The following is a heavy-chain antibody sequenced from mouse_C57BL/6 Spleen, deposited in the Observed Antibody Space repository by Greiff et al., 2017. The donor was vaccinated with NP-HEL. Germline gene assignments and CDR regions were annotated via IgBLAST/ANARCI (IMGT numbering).Heavy chain of an antibody. CDR3: ARAAAQATSDY. CDR1: GYTFTSYW. CDR2: IDPSDSYT. J-gene: IGHJ2*01. V-gene: IGHV1-50*01. D-gene: IGHD3-2*02. Sequence: QVQLQQSGAELVKPGASVKLSCKASGYTFTSYWMQWVKQRPGQGLEWIGEIDPSDSYTNYNQKFKGKATLTVDTSSSTAYMQLSSLTSEDSAVYYCARAAAQATSDYWGQGTTLTVSS.